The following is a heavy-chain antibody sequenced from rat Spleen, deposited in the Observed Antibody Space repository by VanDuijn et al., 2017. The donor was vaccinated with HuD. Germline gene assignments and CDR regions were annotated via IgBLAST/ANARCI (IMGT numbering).Heavy chain of an antibody. CDR2: ISYEGSST. V-gene: IGHV5-22*01. J-gene: IGHJ2*01. CDR1: GFTFSSFP. CDR3: TRDGYNPDY. D-gene: IGHD1-9*01. Sequence: EVQLVESGGGLVQPGRSLKLSCAASGFTFSSFPMAWVRQAPKKGLEWVASISYEGSSTYYGDSVKGRFTLSRDNAKSTLYLQMDSLRSEDTATYYCTRDGYNPDYWGQGVMVTVSS.